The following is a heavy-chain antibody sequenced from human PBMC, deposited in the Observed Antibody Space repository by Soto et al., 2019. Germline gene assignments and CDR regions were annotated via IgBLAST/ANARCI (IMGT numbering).Heavy chain of an antibody. J-gene: IGHJ4*02. V-gene: IGHV3-30*03. CDR3: ATELIPTYYYGSGSYYMVDY. CDR2: ISYDGSNK. D-gene: IGHD3-10*01. Sequence: QVQLVESGGGVVQPGRSLRLSCAASGFTFSSYGMHWVRQAPGKGLEWVAVISYDGSNKYYGDSVKGRFTISRDNSKNTLYLQMNSLRAEDTAVYYCATELIPTYYYGSGSYYMVDYWGQGTLVTVSS. CDR1: GFTFSSYG.